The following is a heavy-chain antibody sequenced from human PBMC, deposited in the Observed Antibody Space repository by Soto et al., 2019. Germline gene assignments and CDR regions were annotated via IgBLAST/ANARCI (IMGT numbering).Heavy chain of an antibody. Sequence: EVQLVESGGGLVQPGGSLRLSCAASGFTFSTYWMSWVRQAPGKGLEWVANIKQDGSDKYYVDSVKGRFTISRDNAKNSLYLQMNGLRAEDTAVYYCARVKSLAGHYWGQGTLVTVFS. J-gene: IGHJ4*02. V-gene: IGHV3-7*05. CDR2: IKQDGSDK. CDR3: ARVKSLAGHY. CDR1: GFTFSTYW. D-gene: IGHD2-15*01.